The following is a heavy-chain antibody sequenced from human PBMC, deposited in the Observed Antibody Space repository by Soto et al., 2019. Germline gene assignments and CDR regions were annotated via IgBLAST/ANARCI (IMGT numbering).Heavy chain of an antibody. CDR1: GFTFSSYS. D-gene: IGHD5-12*01. V-gene: IGHV3-48*01. CDR2: ITNSGSSR. Sequence: GGSLRLSCAASGFTFSSYSMNWVRQAPGKGLEWISYITNSGSSRYYADSVKGRFTISRDNAKNSLYLQMNSLRAEDTAVYYCASDIVATYWYFDLWGRGTLVTVSS. J-gene: IGHJ2*01. CDR3: ASDIVATYWYFDL.